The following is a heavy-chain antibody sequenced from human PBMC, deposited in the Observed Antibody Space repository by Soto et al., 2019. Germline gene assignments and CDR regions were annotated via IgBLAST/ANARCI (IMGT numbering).Heavy chain of an antibody. D-gene: IGHD3-3*01. CDR3: ARVGVTIFGVVIMDNWFDP. CDR1: GGSISSYY. CDR2: IYYSGRT. V-gene: IGHV4-59*01. Sequence: QVQLQESGPGLVKPSETLSLTCTVSGGSISSYYWSWIRQPPGKGLEWIGYIYYSGRTNYNPSLKSRVTISVDTSKNQFSLKLSSVTAADTAVYYCARVGVTIFGVVIMDNWFDPWGQGTLVTVSS. J-gene: IGHJ5*02.